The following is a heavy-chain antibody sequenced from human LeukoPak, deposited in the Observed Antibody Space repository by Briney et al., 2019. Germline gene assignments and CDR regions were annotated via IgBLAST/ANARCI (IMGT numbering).Heavy chain of an antibody. Sequence: SETLSLTCAVYGGSFSGYYWSWVRQPPGKGLEWIGEINHSGSTNYNPSLKSRVTISVDTSKNQFSLKLSSVTAADTAVYYCARLRPGYDYVWGSYRPYYFDYWGQGTLVTVSS. D-gene: IGHD3-16*02. CDR2: INHSGST. V-gene: IGHV4-34*01. J-gene: IGHJ4*02. CDR1: GGSFSGYY. CDR3: ARLRPGYDYVWGSYRPYYFDY.